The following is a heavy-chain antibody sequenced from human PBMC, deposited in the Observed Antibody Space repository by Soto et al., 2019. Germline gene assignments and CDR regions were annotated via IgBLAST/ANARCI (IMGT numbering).Heavy chain of an antibody. J-gene: IGHJ4*02. Sequence: TLSLTCTVSGGSISSGDYYWSWIRQPPGKGLEWIGYIYNSGSTYHNPSLKSRVTILVDTSKNQFSLKLSSVTAADTAVYYCARTGGYDYKFDFWGQGTLVTVSS. CDR1: GGSISSGDYY. CDR2: IYNSGST. CDR3: ARTGGYDYKFDF. V-gene: IGHV4-30-4*01. D-gene: IGHD5-12*01.